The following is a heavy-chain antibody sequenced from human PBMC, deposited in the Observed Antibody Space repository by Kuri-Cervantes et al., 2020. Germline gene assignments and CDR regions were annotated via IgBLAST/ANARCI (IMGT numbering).Heavy chain of an antibody. CDR3: ARGARGYYGSGSYSRWYFDL. V-gene: IGHV3-30-3*01. D-gene: IGHD3-10*01. J-gene: IGHJ2*01. CDR1: GFTFSSYA. Sequence: LKISCAASGFTFSSYAMHWVRQAPGKGLEWVAVISYDGSNKYYADSVKGRFTISRDNSKNTLYLQMNSLRAEDTAVYYCARGARGYYGSGSYSRWYFDLWGRGTLVTVSS. CDR2: ISYDGSNK.